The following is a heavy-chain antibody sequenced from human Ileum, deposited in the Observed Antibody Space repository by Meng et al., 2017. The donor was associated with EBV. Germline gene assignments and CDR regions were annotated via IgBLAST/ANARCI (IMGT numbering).Heavy chain of an antibody. J-gene: IGHJ5*02. CDR3: ARPIAAAGWFDP. CDR2: IYYSGRT. D-gene: IGHD6-13*01. CDR1: GGPINSSSYY. Sequence: QLARQESGPGLVKPSGPLSLTGTVSGGPINSSSYYWGWIRQPPGKGLEWIGSIYYSGRTYYNPSLKSRVTISVDTSKNQFSLKLSSVTAADTAVYYCARPIAAAGWFDPWGQGTLVTVSS. V-gene: IGHV4-39*01.